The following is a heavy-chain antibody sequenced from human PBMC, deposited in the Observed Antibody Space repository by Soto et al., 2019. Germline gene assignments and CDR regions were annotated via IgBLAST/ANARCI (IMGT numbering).Heavy chain of an antibody. V-gene: IGHV1-18*01. J-gene: IGHJ6*02. Sequence: ASVKVSCKASGYTFTSYGISWVRQAPGQGLEWMGWISAYNGNTNYAQKLQGRVTMTTDTSTSTAYMELRSLRSDDTAAYYCARVGYYYGSGSPDTVYYYYYGMDVWGQGTTVTVSS. CDR2: ISAYNGNT. D-gene: IGHD3-10*01. CDR1: GYTFTSYG. CDR3: ARVGYYYGSGSPDTVYYYYYGMDV.